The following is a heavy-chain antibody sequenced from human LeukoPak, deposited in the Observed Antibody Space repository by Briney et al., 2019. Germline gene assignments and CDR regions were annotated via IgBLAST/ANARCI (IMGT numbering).Heavy chain of an antibody. Sequence: GGSLRLSCAASGFTFSSYDMHWVRQAPGKGLEWVAVISYDGSSKYYADSVKGRFTISRDNSKNTLHLQMNSLRAEDTAVYYCAKGLYYYDSSGYPPDYWGQGTLVTVSS. D-gene: IGHD3-22*01. V-gene: IGHV3-30*18. CDR2: ISYDGSSK. CDR1: GFTFSSYD. CDR3: AKGLYYYDSSGYPPDY. J-gene: IGHJ4*02.